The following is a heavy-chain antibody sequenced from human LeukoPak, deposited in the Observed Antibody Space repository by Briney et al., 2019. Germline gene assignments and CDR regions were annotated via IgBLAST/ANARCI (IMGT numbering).Heavy chain of an antibody. D-gene: IGHD3-9*01. J-gene: IGHJ3*02. V-gene: IGHV3-23*01. CDR3: ARERYSTIQNDGLDM. Sequence: GGTLRLSCAASGFTFNTYGMSWVRQAPGKGLEWVSGISGSGGATYYADSVKGRFTISRDNAKNSLYLQMNSLRAEDTAVYYCARERYSTIQNDGLDMWGQGTMVTVSS. CDR1: GFTFNTYG. CDR2: ISGSGGAT.